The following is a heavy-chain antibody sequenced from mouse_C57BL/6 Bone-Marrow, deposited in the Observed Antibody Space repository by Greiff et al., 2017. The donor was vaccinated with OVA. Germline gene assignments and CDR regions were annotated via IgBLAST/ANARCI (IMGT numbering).Heavy chain of an antibody. J-gene: IGHJ1*03. CDR2: IHPSDSDT. D-gene: IGHD1-1*01. Sequence: QVQLQQPGAELVKPGASVKVSCKASGYTFTSYWMHWVKQRPGQGLEWIGRIHPSDSDTNYNQKFKGKATLTVDKSSSTAYMQLSSLTSEDSAVYYGAIDLVTTVVATRYFDVWGTGTTVTVSS. V-gene: IGHV1-74*01. CDR1: GYTFTSYW. CDR3: AIDLVTTVVATRYFDV.